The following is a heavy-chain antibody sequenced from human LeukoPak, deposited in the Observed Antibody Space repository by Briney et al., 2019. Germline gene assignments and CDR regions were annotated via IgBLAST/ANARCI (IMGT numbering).Heavy chain of an antibody. CDR3: ARDFHRTGWYFFDY. Sequence: GSSVKVSCKASGGTFSSYAISWVRQAPGQGLEWMGRIIPILGIANYAQKFQGRVTMTRDTSTSTVHMELSSLRSEDTAVYYCARDFHRTGWYFFDYWGQGTLVTVSS. J-gene: IGHJ4*02. CDR2: IIPILGIA. V-gene: IGHV1-69*04. D-gene: IGHD6-19*01. CDR1: GGTFSSYA.